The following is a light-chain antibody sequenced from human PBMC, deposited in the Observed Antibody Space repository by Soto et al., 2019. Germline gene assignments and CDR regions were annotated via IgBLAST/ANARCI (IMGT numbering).Light chain of an antibody. CDR1: QSISSW. CDR2: KAS. J-gene: IGKJ1*01. Sequence: DIQMTQSPSTLSASAGDRVTITCRASQSISSWLAWYQQNPGKAPKLRIYKASSLESGVPSRGSGRGSGTEFTLTISSLQPDEFATYSCQQYKSYTWTFGQGTKV. V-gene: IGKV1-5*03. CDR3: QQYKSYTWT.